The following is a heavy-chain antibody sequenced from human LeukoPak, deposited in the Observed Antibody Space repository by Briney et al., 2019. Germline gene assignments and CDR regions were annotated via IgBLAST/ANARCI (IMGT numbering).Heavy chain of an antibody. CDR3: VRDLTVTSTCWFDR. CDR2: ITGRSTYI. D-gene: IGHD4-11*01. J-gene: IGHJ5*02. CDR1: GFTFSSYT. V-gene: IGHV3-21*01. Sequence: GGSLRLSCAVSGFTFSSYTMNWVRQAPGKGLEWVSSITGRSTYIYYADSVKGRFTISRDNAKNSLYLQMNSLRAEDTAVYYCVRDLTVTSTCWFDRWGQGTLVTVSS.